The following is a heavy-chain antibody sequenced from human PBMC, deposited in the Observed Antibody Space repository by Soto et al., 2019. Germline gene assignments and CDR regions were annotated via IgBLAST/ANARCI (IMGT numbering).Heavy chain of an antibody. CDR2: VSGSGGST. Sequence: EVQLLESGGGLVQPGGSLRLSYAASGFTFSSYAMSWVRQAPGKGLEWVSAVSGSGGSTYYADSVKGRFTISRDNSKNTLYLQMNSLRAEDTAVYYCAKGRGSTTSSYEYWGQGTLVTVSS. CDR1: GFTFSSYA. J-gene: IGHJ4*02. D-gene: IGHD2-2*01. CDR3: AKGRGSTTSSYEY. V-gene: IGHV3-23*01.